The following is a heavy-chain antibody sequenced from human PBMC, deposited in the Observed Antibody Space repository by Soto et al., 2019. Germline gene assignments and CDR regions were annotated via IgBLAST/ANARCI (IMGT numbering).Heavy chain of an antibody. CDR3: AAESSSSWYWGNWFDP. CDR1: GFTFTSSA. V-gene: IGHV1-58*02. J-gene: IGHJ5*02. Sequence: QMQLVQSGPEVKKPGTSVKVSCKASGFTFTSSAMQWVRQARGQRLEWIGWIVVGSGNTNYAQKFQERVTITRDMSKSTAYMELSSLRSEDTAVYYCAAESSSSWYWGNWFDPWGQGTLVTVSS. D-gene: IGHD6-13*01. CDR2: IVVGSGNT.